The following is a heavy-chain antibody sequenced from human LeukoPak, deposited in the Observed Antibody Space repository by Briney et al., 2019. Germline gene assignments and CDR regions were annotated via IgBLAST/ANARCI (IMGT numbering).Heavy chain of an antibody. D-gene: IGHD3-10*01. J-gene: IGHJ4*02. CDR1: GFTFSAYA. CDR2: TSSDATTE. V-gene: IGHV3-30-3*01. Sequence: GGSLRLSCAASGFTFSAYAIHWVRQPPGKCLEWVSFTSSDATTEHFADSAKGRFTMSRDNSKNTVYLQMTTLRDEDTAVYYCTRGSGSGSFLIDYWGRGTLVTVSS. CDR3: TRGSGSGSFLIDY.